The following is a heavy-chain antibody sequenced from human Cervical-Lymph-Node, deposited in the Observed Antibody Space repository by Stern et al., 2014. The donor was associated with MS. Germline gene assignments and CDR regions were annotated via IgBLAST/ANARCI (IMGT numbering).Heavy chain of an antibody. CDR2: IYGDDSET. CDR1: GYSFPSYW. V-gene: IGHV5-51*01. J-gene: IGHJ5*02. CDR3: VRHSHCSPTRCYPSWFDP. Sequence: VQLVQSGAEVKKPGESLKISCKGSGYSFPSYWIGWVRQMPGKGLEWMGVIYGDDSETRYSPSFQGQVTMSADKSTNVAFLQWTSLKSSDTAIYYCVRHSHCSPTRCYPSWFDPGGKGTLGIVSA. D-gene: IGHD2-2*01.